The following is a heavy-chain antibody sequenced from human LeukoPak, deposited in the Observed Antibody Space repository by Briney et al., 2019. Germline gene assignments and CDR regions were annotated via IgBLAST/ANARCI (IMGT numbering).Heavy chain of an antibody. CDR2: ISGDGGST. CDR1: GFTFDDYA. J-gene: IGHJ4*02. D-gene: IGHD6-19*01. CDR3: TKDRDSSGWSGY. V-gene: IGHV3-43*02. Sequence: PGGSLRLSCAASGFTFDDYAMHWVRQAPGKGPEWVSLISGDGGSTYYADSVKGRFTISRDNIKNSLYLQMNSLRTEDTALYYCTKDRDSSGWSGYWGQGTLVTVSS.